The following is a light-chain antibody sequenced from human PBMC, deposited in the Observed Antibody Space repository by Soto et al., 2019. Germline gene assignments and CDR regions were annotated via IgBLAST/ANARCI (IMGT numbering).Light chain of an antibody. CDR2: DVS. CDR3: SSYTSSSPFV. V-gene: IGLV2-14*01. CDR1: SSDVGGYNY. Sequence: ALTQAACVSRSPGQSVTISCTGTSSDVGGYNYVSWYQQHPGKAPKLMIYDVSNRPSGVSNRFSGSKSGNTASLTISGLQAEDEADYYCSSYTSSSPFVFGTGTKVTVL. J-gene: IGLJ1*01.